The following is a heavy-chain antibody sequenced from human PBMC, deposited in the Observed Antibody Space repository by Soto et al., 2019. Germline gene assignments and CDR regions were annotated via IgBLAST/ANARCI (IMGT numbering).Heavy chain of an antibody. Sequence: QVQLQESGPGLVKPSQTLSLTCTVSGGSISSGGYYWSWIRQHPGKGLEGIGYIYYTGSTYYNPSLKSRVTISVDTSKNQFSLKLSSGTAADTAVYYCAILYMVRGLRTFACWGQGTLVTVSS. CDR3: AILYMVRGLRTFAC. CDR2: IYYTGST. V-gene: IGHV4-31*03. J-gene: IGHJ4*02. D-gene: IGHD3-10*01. CDR1: GGSISSGGYY.